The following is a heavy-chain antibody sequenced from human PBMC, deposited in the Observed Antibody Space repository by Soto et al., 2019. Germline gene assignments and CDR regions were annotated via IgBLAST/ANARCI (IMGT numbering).Heavy chain of an antibody. CDR1: GGSFSGYY. J-gene: IGHJ6*03. CDR2: INHSGST. Sequence: SETLSLTCAVYGGSFSGYYWSWIRQPPGKGLEWIGEINHSGSTNYNPSLKSRVTISVDTSKNQFSLKLSSVTAADTAVYYCARTIPSYQLLSGYYYYYMDVWGKGTTVTVSS. CDR3: ARTIPSYQLLSGYYYYYMDV. V-gene: IGHV4-34*01. D-gene: IGHD2-2*01.